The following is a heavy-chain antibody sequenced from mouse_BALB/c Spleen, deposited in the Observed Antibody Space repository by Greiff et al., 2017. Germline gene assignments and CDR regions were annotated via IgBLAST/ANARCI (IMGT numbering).Heavy chain of an antibody. V-gene: IGHV14-4*02. CDR1: GFNIKDYY. J-gene: IGHJ3*01. CDR3: SHYDYDREWFAY. D-gene: IGHD2-4*01. Sequence: EVKLMESGAELVRSGASVKLSCTASGFNIKDYYMHWVKQRPEQGLEWIGWIDPENGDTEYAPKFQGKATMTADTSSNTAYLQLSSLTSEDTAVYYCSHYDYDREWFAYWGQGTLVTVSA. CDR2: IDPENGDT.